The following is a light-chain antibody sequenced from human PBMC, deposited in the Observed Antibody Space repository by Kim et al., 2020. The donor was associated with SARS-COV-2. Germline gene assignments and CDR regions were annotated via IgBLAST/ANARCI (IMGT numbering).Light chain of an antibody. CDR2: LNSDGSH. CDR1: SGHSSCA. Sequence: ASVKHTCTLSSGHSSCAIAWHQQQPEKGPRYLMKLNSDGSHSKGDVSPDRFSGSSSGAERYRTISSLQYEDEADYYCQTGGTGIQVFGGGTQLTVL. J-gene: IGLJ2*01. V-gene: IGLV4-69*01. CDR3: QTGGTGIQV.